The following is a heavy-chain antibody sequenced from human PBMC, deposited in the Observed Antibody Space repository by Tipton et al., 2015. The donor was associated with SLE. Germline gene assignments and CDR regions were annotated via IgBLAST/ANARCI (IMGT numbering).Heavy chain of an antibody. CDR1: GGSFSGYH. D-gene: IGHD1-26*01. J-gene: IGHJ2*01. CDR2: INYSGST. V-gene: IGHV4-34*01. Sequence: TLSLTCTIYGGSFSGYHWSWIRQPPGKGLEWIGEINYSGSTNYNPSLKSRITISVDTSKTQLSLKLNSVTAADTAVYYCARRGVGAIYWYFDLWGRGTLVTVSS. CDR3: ARRGVGAIYWYFDL.